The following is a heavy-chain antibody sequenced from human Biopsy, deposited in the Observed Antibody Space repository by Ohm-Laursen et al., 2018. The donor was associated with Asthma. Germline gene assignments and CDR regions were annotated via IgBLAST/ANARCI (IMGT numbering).Heavy chain of an antibody. CDR3: ARAYSSGWSRGMGV. CDR1: GFNFRSYG. Sequence: SLRLSCAASGFNFRSYGMHWVRQAPGKGLEWVADISYDGTNQYYADSVKGRFTISRDNSKNTLYLQMNSLSAEDTAMYYCARAYSSGWSRGMGVWGQGTTVTVSS. J-gene: IGHJ6*02. CDR2: ISYDGTNQ. D-gene: IGHD6-19*01. V-gene: IGHV3-30*03.